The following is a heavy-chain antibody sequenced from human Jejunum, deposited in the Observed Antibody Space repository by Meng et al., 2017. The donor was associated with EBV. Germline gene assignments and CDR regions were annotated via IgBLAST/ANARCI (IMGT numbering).Heavy chain of an antibody. V-gene: IGHV6-1*01. J-gene: IGHJ4*02. CDR1: GDSVSSNTAT. CDR3: ARRLQTDGFDW. CDR2: TYYRSKWYN. Sequence: QGPLEHSGPGLVKRSQTLSLTCAISGDSVSSNTATWDWIRQSPSGGLEWLGRTYYRSKWYNHYAVSVKSRITVNPDTSKNQFSLQLNSVTPEDTAVYYCARRLQTDGFDWWGQGTLVTVSS. D-gene: IGHD5-18*01.